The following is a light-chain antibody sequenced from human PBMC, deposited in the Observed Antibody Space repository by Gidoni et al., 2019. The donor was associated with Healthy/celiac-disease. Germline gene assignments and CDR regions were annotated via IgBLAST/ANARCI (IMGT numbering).Light chain of an antibody. V-gene: IGKV1-5*03. CDR1: QSISSW. CDR2: KAS. Sequence: DIQMTQSPSTLSASVGDRVNITCRASQSISSWLAWYQQKPGNAPKLLIYKASSLESGVPSRFSGSGSGTEFTLTIRSLQPDDFATYYCQQYNSYSPWTFGQGTKVEIK. CDR3: QQYNSYSPWT. J-gene: IGKJ1*01.